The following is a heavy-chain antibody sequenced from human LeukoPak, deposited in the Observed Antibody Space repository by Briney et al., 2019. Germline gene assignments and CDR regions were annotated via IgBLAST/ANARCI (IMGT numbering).Heavy chain of an antibody. V-gene: IGHV3-30*18. Sequence: SGGSLRLSCAASGFTFSSYSMNWVRQAPGKGLEWVAVISYDGSNKYYADSVKGRFTISRDNSKNTLYLQMNSLRAEDTAVYYCAKDPQQRLLWFADWYFDLWGRGTLVTVSS. CDR1: GFTFSSYS. J-gene: IGHJ2*01. CDR3: AKDPQQRLLWFADWYFDL. D-gene: IGHD3-10*01. CDR2: ISYDGSNK.